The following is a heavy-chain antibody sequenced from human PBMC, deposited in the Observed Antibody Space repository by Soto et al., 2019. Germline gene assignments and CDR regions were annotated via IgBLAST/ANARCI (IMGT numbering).Heavy chain of an antibody. CDR2: IYSNGNT. D-gene: IGHD2-15*01. CDR1: GGSISSYA. J-gene: IGHJ6*03. V-gene: IGHV4-59*01. Sequence: SETLSLTCTVSGGSISSYAWSWIRQPPGKGLEWIEYIYSNGNTNYNPSLESRVTMSVDTSKNHFSLRLSSVTAADTAVYYCGRDRDARSGGNCYSGYYYYMDVWGKGTTVTVSS. CDR3: GRDRDARSGGNCYSGYYYYMDV.